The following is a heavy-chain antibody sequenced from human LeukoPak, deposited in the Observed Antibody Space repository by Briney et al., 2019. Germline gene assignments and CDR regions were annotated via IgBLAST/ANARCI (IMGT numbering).Heavy chain of an antibody. CDR3: ARVSRYCSSTSCYDWFDP. CDR2: ISSSGTI. CDR1: GFTFSSFE. J-gene: IGHJ5*02. V-gene: IGHV3-48*03. Sequence: PGGSLRLSCAASGFTFSSFEMNWVRQAPGKGLEWVSYISSSGTIYYADSVKGRFTISRDNAKNSLYLQMNSLRAEDTAVYYCARVSRYCSSTSCYDWFDPWGQGTLVTVSS. D-gene: IGHD2-2*01.